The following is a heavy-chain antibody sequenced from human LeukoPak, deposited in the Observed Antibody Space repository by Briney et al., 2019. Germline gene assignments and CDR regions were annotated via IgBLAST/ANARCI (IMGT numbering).Heavy chain of an antibody. CDR1: GGTFSSYA. J-gene: IGHJ4*02. V-gene: IGHV1-69*05. CDR2: IIPIFGTA. Sequence: SVTVSCKASGGTFSSYAISWVRQAPGQGLEWMGGIIPIFGTANYAQKFQGRVTITTDESTSTAYMELSSLRSEDTAVYYCARGSGDGYNFGHWGQGTLVTVSS. D-gene: IGHD5-24*01. CDR3: ARGSGDGYNFGH.